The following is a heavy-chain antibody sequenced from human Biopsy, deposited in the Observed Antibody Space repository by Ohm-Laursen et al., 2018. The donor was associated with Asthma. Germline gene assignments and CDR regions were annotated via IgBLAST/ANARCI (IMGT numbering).Heavy chain of an antibody. J-gene: IGHJ4*02. Sequence: SVKVSCKSLGGTFNTYAIGWVRQAPGQGLEWMGGINSVFGTTTYPQKFQDRVTITADDSTSTVYMELSSLRSEDTAVYYCARKAGSCISRTCYSLDFRGQGTLVTVSS. D-gene: IGHD2-2*01. CDR3: ARKAGSCISRTCYSLDF. CDR1: GGTFNTYA. V-gene: IGHV1-69*13. CDR2: INSVFGTT.